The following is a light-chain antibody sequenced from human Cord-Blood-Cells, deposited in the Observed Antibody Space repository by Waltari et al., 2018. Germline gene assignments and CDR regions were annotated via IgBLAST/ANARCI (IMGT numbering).Light chain of an antibody. CDR2: GAS. Sequence: EIVMMQSPATLSVSPGERATLSCRASQSVSSNLAWYQQKPGQAPRLLIYGASTSATGIPARFSGSGSGTEFTLTISSLQSEDFAVYYCQQYNNWPPLTFGGGTKVEIK. CDR1: QSVSSN. CDR3: QQYNNWPPLT. V-gene: IGKV3-15*01. J-gene: IGKJ4*01.